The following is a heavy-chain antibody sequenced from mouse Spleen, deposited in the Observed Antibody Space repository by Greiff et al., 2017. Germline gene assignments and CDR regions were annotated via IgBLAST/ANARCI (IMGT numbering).Heavy chain of an antibody. CDR3: ARRNYRYDGYFDV. D-gene: IGHD2-14*01. Sequence: EVQLQQSGPELVKPGASVKISCTASGYSFTGYYMHWVKPSSEKSLEWIGEINPSTGGTSYNQKFKGKATLTVDKSSSTAYMQLKSLTSEDSAVYYCARRNYRYDGYFDVWGAGTTVTVSS. V-gene: IGHV1-43*01. J-gene: IGHJ1*01. CDR1: GYSFTGYY. CDR2: INPSTGGT.